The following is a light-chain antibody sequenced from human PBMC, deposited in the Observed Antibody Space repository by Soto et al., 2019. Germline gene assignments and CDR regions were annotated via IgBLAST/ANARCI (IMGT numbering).Light chain of an antibody. Sequence: EIVLTQSPGTLSLSPGERASLSCRDSQSVSSSYLAWYQQKPGQAPRLLIYGASSRATGIPDRFSGSGSGTDFSLTISRLEPEDCAVYYCQQYGSSPPMYTFGQGTKLEIK. V-gene: IGKV3-20*01. CDR1: QSVSSSY. CDR3: QQYGSSPPMYT. CDR2: GAS. J-gene: IGKJ2*01.